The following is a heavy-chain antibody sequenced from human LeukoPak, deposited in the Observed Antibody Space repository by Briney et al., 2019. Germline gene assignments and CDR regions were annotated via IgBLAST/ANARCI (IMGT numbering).Heavy chain of an antibody. CDR3: AREGNWASLSSLDY. CDR1: GGSFSGYY. J-gene: IGHJ4*02. Sequence: SETLSLTCAVYGGSFSGYYWSWIRQPPGKGLEWIGEINHSGSTNYNPSLKSRVTISVDTSKNQFSLKLSSVTAADTAVYYCAREGNWASLSSLDYWGQGTLVTVSS. V-gene: IGHV4-34*01. D-gene: IGHD1-1*01. CDR2: INHSGST.